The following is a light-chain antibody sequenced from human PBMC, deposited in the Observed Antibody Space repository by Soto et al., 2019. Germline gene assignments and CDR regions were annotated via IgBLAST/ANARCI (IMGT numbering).Light chain of an antibody. J-gene: IGLJ1*01. Sequence: QSVLTQPASVSWSPGQSIAISCTGSCSDVGINNYVSWYQQHPGKVPTLIIDEVSNRPSGVSNRLSGSKSGNTACLTISGLQAEYSAYSYCSSYTTSCSRVFGTWTKLT. CDR1: CSDVGINNY. V-gene: IGLV2-14*01. CDR2: EVS. CDR3: SSYTTSCSRV.